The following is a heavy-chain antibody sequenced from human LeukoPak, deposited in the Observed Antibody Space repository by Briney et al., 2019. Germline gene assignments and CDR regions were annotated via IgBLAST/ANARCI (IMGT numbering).Heavy chain of an antibody. Sequence: GASVKVSCKASGGTFTSYAIRWVRQAPGQGLEWMGGIIPIFGTANYAQKFQGRVTITPGESTSTAYMELSRLRSEDAAVLYCALISGGDFDFWGQGTLVTVSS. V-gene: IGHV1-69*01. J-gene: IGHJ4*02. CDR1: GGTFTSYA. D-gene: IGHD5-12*01. CDR2: IIPIFGTA. CDR3: ALISGGDFDF.